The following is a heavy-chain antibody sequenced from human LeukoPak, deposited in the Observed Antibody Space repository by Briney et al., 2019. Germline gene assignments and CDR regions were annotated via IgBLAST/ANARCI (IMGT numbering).Heavy chain of an antibody. V-gene: IGHV3-23*01. D-gene: IGHD4-17*01. CDR2: INNNGRET. CDR1: GFAFSTNG. J-gene: IGHJ4*02. CDR3: AKDLAYGDYFDY. Sequence: GGSLRLSCAASGFAFSTNGMSWVRQAPGKGLEWVSTINNNGRETYYADSVKGRFTISRDNSKNTLYLQMNSLRAEDTAVYYCAKDLAYGDYFDYWAQGTLVTVSS.